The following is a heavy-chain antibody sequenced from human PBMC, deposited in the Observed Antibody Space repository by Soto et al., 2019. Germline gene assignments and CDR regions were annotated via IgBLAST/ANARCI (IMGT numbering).Heavy chain of an antibody. CDR3: ARESTLLRGVIRD. V-gene: IGHV4-4*02. Sequence: QVQLQESGPGLVKPSGTLSLTCTVSAGSISSSNWWNWVRQPPGKGLEWIGKVHHNATTNYNPSVKRRIAISVDKSRNQFSLTVNSVTAADTAVYYCARESTLLRGVIRDWSQGTLVIVSS. D-gene: IGHD3-10*01. CDR1: AGSISSSNW. CDR2: VHHNATT. J-gene: IGHJ4*02.